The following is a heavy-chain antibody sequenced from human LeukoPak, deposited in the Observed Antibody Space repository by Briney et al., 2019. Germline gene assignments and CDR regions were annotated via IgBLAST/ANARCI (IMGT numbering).Heavy chain of an antibody. CDR1: GFTFSSYW. CDR2: IKQDGSEK. D-gene: IGHD5-12*01. Sequence: RPGGSLRLSCVASGFTFSSYWMSWVRQAPGKGLEWVANIKQDGSEKYYVDSVKGRFTISRDNAKNSLYLQMNSLRAEDTAVYYCARDSGYSGYDYGMDVWGQGTTVTVSS. CDR3: ARDSGYSGYDYGMDV. J-gene: IGHJ6*02. V-gene: IGHV3-7*01.